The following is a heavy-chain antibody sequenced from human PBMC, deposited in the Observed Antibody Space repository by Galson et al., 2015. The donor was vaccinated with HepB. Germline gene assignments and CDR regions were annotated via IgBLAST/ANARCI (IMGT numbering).Heavy chain of an antibody. J-gene: IGHJ4*02. D-gene: IGHD3-10*01. V-gene: IGHV3-7*01. CDR2: IHPDGSLI. CDR3: ARDPAYGALDY. CDR1: GFTFATSR. Sequence: SLRLSCAGSGFTFATSRLSWLRQAPGKGLEWVADIHPDGSLILYVDSLRGRYTISRDNARNSVFLRMGSLRTDDTAVYYCARDPAYGALDYWGQGTLVTVSS.